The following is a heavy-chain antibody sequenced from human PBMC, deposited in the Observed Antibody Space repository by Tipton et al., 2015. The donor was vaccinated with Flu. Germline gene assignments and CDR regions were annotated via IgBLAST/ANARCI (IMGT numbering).Heavy chain of an antibody. CDR1: GYTFNTYG. Sequence: QLVQSGAEVKKPGASVKVSCKASGYTFNTYGISWMRQAPGQGPEWMGWISPYNGDTRYAQKVQGRVTMTTDTSTSTVYMELTSLRSDDTAVYYCARGGQLLALDSWGQGTLVTVSS. D-gene: IGHD6-19*01. CDR2: ISPYNGDT. V-gene: IGHV1-18*01. CDR3: ARGGQLLALDS. J-gene: IGHJ4*02.